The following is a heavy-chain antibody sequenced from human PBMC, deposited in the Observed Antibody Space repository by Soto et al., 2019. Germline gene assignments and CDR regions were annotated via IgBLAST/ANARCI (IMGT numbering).Heavy chain of an antibody. Sequence: SGGSLRLSCAASGFTFSRNAMSWVRQAPGKGLEWVSVMSGSGGSTYYADSVTGRFTISRDNSKNTLYMQMNSLRAEDTAVYYCAKDRAHISSWYRVHDAFNIWGQGTMVTVS. CDR1: GFTFSRNA. D-gene: IGHD6-13*01. J-gene: IGHJ3*02. CDR2: MSGSGGST. V-gene: IGHV3-23*01. CDR3: AKDRAHISSWYRVHDAFNI.